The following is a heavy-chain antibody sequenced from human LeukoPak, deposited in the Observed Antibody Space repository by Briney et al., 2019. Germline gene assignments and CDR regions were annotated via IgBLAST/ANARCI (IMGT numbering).Heavy chain of an antibody. CDR3: AKIPYGDYLLHYSYYMDV. D-gene: IGHD4-17*01. V-gene: IGHV3-21*01. J-gene: IGHJ6*03. Sequence: GGSLRLSCAASGFTFSSYSMNWVRQAPGKGLEWVSSISRSSSYMYYADSVKGRFTISRDNSENSLYLQMNSLRDEDTAVYYCAKIPYGDYLLHYSYYMDVWGKETTLTIS. CDR2: ISRSSSYM. CDR1: GFTFSSYS.